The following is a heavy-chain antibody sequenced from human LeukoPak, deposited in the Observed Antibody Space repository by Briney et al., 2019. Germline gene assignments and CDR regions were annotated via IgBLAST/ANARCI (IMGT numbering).Heavy chain of an antibody. CDR1: GYSISSGYF. D-gene: IGHD2-15*01. J-gene: IGHJ4*02. CDR3: ARDIGWTKGPFDY. V-gene: IGHV4-38-2*01. CDR2: IFHDGRT. Sequence: SETLSLSCAVSGYSISSGYFWAWIRQSPGKGLEVIAGIFHDGRTYYNPSVQSRVTISGDTFRNCFSLKLKSVTAADAAVYYCARDIGWTKGPFDYWGQGTLVTVSS.